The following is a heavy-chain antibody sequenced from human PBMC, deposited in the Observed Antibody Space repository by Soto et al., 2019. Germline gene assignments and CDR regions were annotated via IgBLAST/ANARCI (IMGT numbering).Heavy chain of an antibody. J-gene: IGHJ6*02. CDR2: INPSGAST. Sequence: QVQLVQSGAEVKKPGASVKVSCKSSGYTVTSYYMHWVRQAPGQGLDWMGIINPSGASTSYAQKLQGSVTMTRDTSTSTVYMELSSLRSEDTAVYYSASPDSYCSSTSCPPVRYYYYVMDVWGQGTTVTVSS. D-gene: IGHD2-2*01. V-gene: IGHV1-46*01. CDR1: GYTVTSYY. CDR3: ASPDSYCSSTSCPPVRYYYYVMDV.